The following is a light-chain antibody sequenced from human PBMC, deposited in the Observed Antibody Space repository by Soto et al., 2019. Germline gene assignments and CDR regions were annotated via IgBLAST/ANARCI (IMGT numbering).Light chain of an antibody. CDR2: GAS. V-gene: IGKV3-20*01. Sequence: EIVLTQSPGTLSLSPGERATLSCRASQSASSSYLAWYQQKPGQAPRLLIYGASSRATGIPDRFSGSGSGTDFTLTISRLEPEDFAVYYCQQYGSLITFGQGTRLEIK. CDR3: QQYGSLIT. CDR1: QSASSSY. J-gene: IGKJ5*01.